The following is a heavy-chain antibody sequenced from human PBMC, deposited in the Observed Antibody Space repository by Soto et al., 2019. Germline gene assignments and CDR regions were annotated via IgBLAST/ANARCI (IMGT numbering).Heavy chain of an antibody. CDR3: AGGLPDWGAYAFDY. J-gene: IGHJ4*02. D-gene: IGHD3-16*01. CDR2: IKSKTDGGTT. Sequence: EVQLVESGGGLVEPGGSLRLSCAASGFTFTNAWLNWVRQAPGKGLEWVGRIKSKTDGGTTDYAAPVKGRFTISRDDSENTVYLQMNSLKTEDTAVYYCAGGLPDWGAYAFDYWGQGTLVTVSS. V-gene: IGHV3-15*07. CDR1: GFTFTNAW.